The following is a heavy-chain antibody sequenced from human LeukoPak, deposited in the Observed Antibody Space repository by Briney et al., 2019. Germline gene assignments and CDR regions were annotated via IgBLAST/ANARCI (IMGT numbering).Heavy chain of an antibody. D-gene: IGHD6-6*01. V-gene: IGHV3-30*02. Sequence: GGSLRLSCAASGFTFSTYGMHWVRQAPGKGLEWVAFITYDGNSGYYAASLKGRFTISRDNSINTLYLQVNSLRPEDTAVYYCAKKRAKYSSSNYYYMDVWGKGTTVTVSS. CDR3: AKKRAKYSSSNYYYMDV. CDR1: GFTFSTYG. J-gene: IGHJ6*03. CDR2: ITYDGNSG.